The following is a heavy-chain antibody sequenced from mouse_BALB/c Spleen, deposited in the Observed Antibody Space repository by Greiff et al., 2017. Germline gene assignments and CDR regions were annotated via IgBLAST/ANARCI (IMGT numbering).Heavy chain of an antibody. Sequence: VQLQQSGPELVKPGASVKISCKASGYSFTGYYMHWVKQSHVKSLEWIGRINPYNGATSYNQNFKDKASLTVDKSSSTAYMELHSLTSEDSAVYCCARDYGNYEGWYFDVWGAGTTVTVSS. J-gene: IGHJ1*01. D-gene: IGHD2-1*01. V-gene: IGHV1-31*01. CDR2: INPYNGAT. CDR1: GYSFTGYY. CDR3: ARDYGNYEGWYFDV.